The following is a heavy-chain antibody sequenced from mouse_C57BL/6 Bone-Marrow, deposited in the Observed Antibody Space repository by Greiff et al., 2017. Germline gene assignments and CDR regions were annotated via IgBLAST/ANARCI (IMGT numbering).Heavy chain of an antibody. CDR2: IDPANGNT. J-gene: IGHJ3*01. CDR1: GFNIKNTY. CDR3: ARAIYYSGSSYGWFAY. V-gene: IGHV14-3*01. D-gene: IGHD1-1*01. Sequence: VQLQQSVAELVRPGASVKLSCTASGFNIKNTYMHWVKQRPEQGLEWIGRIDPANGNTKYAPKFQGKATITADTSSNTAYLQLRSLTSEDTAIYYCARAIYYSGSSYGWFAYWGQGTLVTVSA.